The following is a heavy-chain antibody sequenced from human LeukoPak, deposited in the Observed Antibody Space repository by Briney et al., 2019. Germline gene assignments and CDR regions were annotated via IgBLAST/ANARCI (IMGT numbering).Heavy chain of an antibody. CDR3: AKTNSPYYYDTSSYNDY. CDR2: IGGSGDST. Sequence: GGSLRLSCAASGFTFSSYAMSWVRQAPGKGLEWVSAIGGSGDSTFYADSVKGRFTISRDNSKNTLYLEMNSLRAEDTAVYCCAKTNSPYYYDTSSYNDYWGQGTLVTVSS. D-gene: IGHD3-22*01. J-gene: IGHJ4*02. CDR1: GFTFSSYA. V-gene: IGHV3-23*01.